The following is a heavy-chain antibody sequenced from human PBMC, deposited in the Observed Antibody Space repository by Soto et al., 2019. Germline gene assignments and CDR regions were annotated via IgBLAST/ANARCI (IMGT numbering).Heavy chain of an antibody. D-gene: IGHD1-26*01. Sequence: VGSLRLSCAASGFTFSSYSMNWVRQAPGKGLEWVSSISSSSSYIYYADSVKGRFTISRDNAKNSLYLQMNSLRAEDTAVYYCARDLSVGWFDPWGQGTLVTVSS. CDR1: GFTFSSYS. CDR3: ARDLSVGWFDP. CDR2: ISSSSSYI. V-gene: IGHV3-21*01. J-gene: IGHJ5*02.